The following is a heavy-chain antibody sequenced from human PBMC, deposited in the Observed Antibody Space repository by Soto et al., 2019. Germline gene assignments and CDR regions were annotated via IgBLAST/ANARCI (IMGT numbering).Heavy chain of an antibody. Sequence: PSETLSLTCSVSGGSISHYYWSWIRQSPGRGLEWIGYAYYSGSTDYSPSLKSRVTMSVDTSKNQVSLKLNSVTTADTAVYYCARDRSTYGGGGTGEVKENWFDPWGPGTLVTVSS. D-gene: IGHD2-8*01. J-gene: IGHJ5*02. V-gene: IGHV4-59*01. CDR1: GGSISHYY. CDR2: AYYSGST. CDR3: ARDRSTYGGGGTGEVKENWFDP.